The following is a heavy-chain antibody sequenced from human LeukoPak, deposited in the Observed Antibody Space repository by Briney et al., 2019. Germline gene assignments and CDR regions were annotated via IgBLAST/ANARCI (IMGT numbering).Heavy chain of an antibody. D-gene: IGHD5-24*01. Sequence: GGSLRLSCAASGFTFSAYYVSWIRQAPGKGLEWVSAISGSGGSTYYADSVKGRFTISRDNSKNTLYLQMNSLRAEDTAVYYCAKWLQLRYYFDYWGQGTLVTVSS. V-gene: IGHV3-23*01. CDR3: AKWLQLRYYFDY. CDR1: GFTFSAYY. CDR2: ISGSGGST. J-gene: IGHJ4*02.